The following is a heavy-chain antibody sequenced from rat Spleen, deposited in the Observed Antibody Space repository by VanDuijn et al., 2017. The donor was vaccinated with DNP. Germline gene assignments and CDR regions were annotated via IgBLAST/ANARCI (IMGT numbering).Heavy chain of an antibody. V-gene: IGHV5-7*01. CDR2: ISYDGGST. CDR1: GFTFSDYY. J-gene: IGHJ2*01. CDR3: ARQEDNSYAMDA. D-gene: IGHD1-10*01. Sequence: EVQLVESGGGLVQPGRSLKLSCAASGFTFSDYYMAWVRQAPTQGLEWAAYISYDGGSTYYGDSVKGRFTISRDNTKSTLYLQSDSLRSEETATYYCARQEDNSYAMDAWGQGVMFTVSS.